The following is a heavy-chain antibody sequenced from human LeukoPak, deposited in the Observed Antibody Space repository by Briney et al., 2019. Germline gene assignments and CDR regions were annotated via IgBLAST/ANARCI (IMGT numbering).Heavy chain of an antibody. Sequence: GGSLRLSCAASGFTFSSYAMSWVRQAPGKGLEWASAISGSGGSTYYADSVKGRFTISRDNSKNTLSLQMNSLRAEDTAVYYCARDHRDYYFDYWGQGTLVTVSS. D-gene: IGHD3/OR15-3a*01. CDR1: GFTFSSYA. V-gene: IGHV3-23*01. J-gene: IGHJ4*02. CDR2: ISGSGGST. CDR3: ARDHRDYYFDY.